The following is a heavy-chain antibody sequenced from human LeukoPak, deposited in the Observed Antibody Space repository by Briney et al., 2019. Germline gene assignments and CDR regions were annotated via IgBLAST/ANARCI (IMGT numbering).Heavy chain of an antibody. CDR1: VGSISSYY. J-gene: IGHJ3*02. CDR2: IYTSGST. D-gene: IGHD2-15*01. V-gene: IGHV4-4*07. Sequence: SETLSLTCAVSVGSISSYYWSWIRQPAGKGLEWIGRIYTSGSTNYNPSLKSRVTMSVDTSKNQFSLKLSSVTAADTAVYYCARVDCSGGSCYSVGAFDIWGQGTMVTVSS. CDR3: ARVDCSGGSCYSVGAFDI.